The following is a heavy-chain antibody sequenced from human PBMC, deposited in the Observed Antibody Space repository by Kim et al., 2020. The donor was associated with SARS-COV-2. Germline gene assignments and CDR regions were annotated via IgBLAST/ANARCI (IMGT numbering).Heavy chain of an antibody. D-gene: IGHD2-15*01. Sequence: GGSLRLSCAASGFTFDDYGMSGVRQAPGKGLEWVSGINWNGGSTGYADSVKGRFTISRDNAKNSLYLQMNSLRAEDTALYYCAAWGDFRGGSCYPYPPFSGIFDYWGQGTLVTGSS. CDR2: INWNGGST. CDR1: GFTFDDYG. CDR3: AAWGDFRGGSCYPYPPFSGIFDY. V-gene: IGHV3-20*04. J-gene: IGHJ4*02.